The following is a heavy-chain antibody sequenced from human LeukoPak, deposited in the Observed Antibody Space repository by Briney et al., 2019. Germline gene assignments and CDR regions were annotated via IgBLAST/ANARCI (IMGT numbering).Heavy chain of an antibody. CDR3: AKVPFGSGSYSTLDY. CDR1: GFTFSSYG. Sequence: GGSLRLSCAASGFTFSSYGMHWVRQAPGKGLEWVALISYDGSNIYYADSVKGRFTISRDNSKNTLYLQMNSLRAEDTAVYYCAKVPFGSGSYSTLDYWGQGTLVTVSS. D-gene: IGHD3-10*01. J-gene: IGHJ4*02. V-gene: IGHV3-30*18. CDR2: ISYDGSNI.